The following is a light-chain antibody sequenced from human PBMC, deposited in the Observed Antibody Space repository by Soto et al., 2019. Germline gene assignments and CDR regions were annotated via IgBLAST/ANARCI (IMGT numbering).Light chain of an antibody. Sequence: QSVLTQSASLSGSPGQSITISGTRTSSDIGAYDHGGWIEQDTGKAPKRVISEVNRRPSGVSKRFSGSKSGNTDYRTIYGLQAEDEAEYVCVSFTATRTRVFGTGSKGTVL. CDR3: VSFTATRTRV. CDR1: SSDIGAYDH. V-gene: IGLV2-14*01. CDR2: EVN. J-gene: IGLJ1*01.